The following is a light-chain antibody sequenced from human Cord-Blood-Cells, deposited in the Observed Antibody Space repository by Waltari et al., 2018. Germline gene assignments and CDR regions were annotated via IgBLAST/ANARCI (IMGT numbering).Light chain of an antibody. J-gene: IGLJ3*02. V-gene: IGLV2-14*01. CDR1: SSDVAGYNY. CDR2: DVS. Sequence: QSALTQPASVSGSPGQSLTISCTGTSSDVAGYNYVSWYQQHPGKAPQLMSYDVSNRPSGVFNRFSGSKSGNTASLTISGLQAEDEADYYCSSYTSSSTWVFGGGTKLTVL. CDR3: SSYTSSSTWV.